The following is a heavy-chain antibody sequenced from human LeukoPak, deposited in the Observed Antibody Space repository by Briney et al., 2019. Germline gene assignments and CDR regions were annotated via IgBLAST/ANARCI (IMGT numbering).Heavy chain of an antibody. V-gene: IGHV4-61*02. CDR3: ARDENYGDYVWWFDP. Sequence: SETLSLTCTVSGGSISSSSYYWGWIRQPAGKGLEWIGRIYTSGSTNYNPSLKSRVTMSVDTSKNQFSLKLSSVTAADTAVYYCARDENYGDYVWWFDPWGQGTLVTVSS. CDR2: IYTSGST. D-gene: IGHD4-17*01. CDR1: GGSISSSSYY. J-gene: IGHJ5*02.